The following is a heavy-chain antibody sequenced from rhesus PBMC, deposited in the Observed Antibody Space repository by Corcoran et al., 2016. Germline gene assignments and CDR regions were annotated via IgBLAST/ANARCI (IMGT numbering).Heavy chain of an antibody. V-gene: IGHV4-169*01. CDR2: IYGSGSST. J-gene: IGHJ4*01. D-gene: IGHD6-25*01. Sequence: QLQLQESGPGLVKPSETLSVTCAVSGGSISSSYWSWIRQAPGQGLAWIGYIYGSGSSTNYNPSLKSRVTISIDTSKNQFSLKLSSVTAADTAVYYCARGQAAAGGYWGQGVLVTVSS. CDR1: GGSISSSY. CDR3: ARGQAAAGGY.